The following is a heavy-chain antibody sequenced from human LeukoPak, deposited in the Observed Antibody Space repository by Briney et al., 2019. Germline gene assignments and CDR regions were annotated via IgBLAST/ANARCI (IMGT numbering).Heavy chain of an antibody. CDR1: GFTFSSYA. Sequence: GGSLRLSCAASGFTFSSYAMSWVRQAPGKGLEWVSAISGSGGSTYYADSVKGRFTISRDNAKNSLYLQMNSLRAEDTAVYYCARDEWLLQCYGMDVWGQGTTVTVSS. CDR2: ISGSGGST. J-gene: IGHJ6*02. D-gene: IGHD3-22*01. CDR3: ARDEWLLQCYGMDV. V-gene: IGHV3-23*01.